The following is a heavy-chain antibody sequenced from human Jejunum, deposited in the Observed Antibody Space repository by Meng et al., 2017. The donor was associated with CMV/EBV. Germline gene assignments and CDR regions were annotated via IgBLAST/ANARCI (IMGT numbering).Heavy chain of an antibody. CDR1: GFAVSTSGVG. Sequence: IALKEFDPSLVQPPHTLTLSGTCSGFAVSTSGVGVGWIRQPVGKGLEWLALIYWDDDYRYVQTLESRLSITEDTSKNQVVLTMTNMDTVDTARYYCAHRPVAGYFDYWGQGTLVTVSS. V-gene: IGHV2-5*05. D-gene: IGHD6-19*01. CDR2: IYWDDDY. J-gene: IGHJ4*02. CDR3: AHRPVAGYFDY.